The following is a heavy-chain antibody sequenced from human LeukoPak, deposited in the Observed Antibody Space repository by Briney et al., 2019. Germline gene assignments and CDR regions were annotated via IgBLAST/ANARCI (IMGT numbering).Heavy chain of an antibody. CDR2: ISAYNGNT. J-gene: IGHJ6*03. Sequence: ASVKVSCKASGYTFTSYGISWVRQAPGQGLEWMGWISAYNGNTNYAQKLQGRVTMTTDTSTSTAYMELRSLRSDDTAVYYCARVNSYGSGSYYYYMDVWGKGTTVTVSS. CDR1: GYTFTSYG. D-gene: IGHD3-10*01. CDR3: ARVNSYGSGSYYYYMDV. V-gene: IGHV1-18*01.